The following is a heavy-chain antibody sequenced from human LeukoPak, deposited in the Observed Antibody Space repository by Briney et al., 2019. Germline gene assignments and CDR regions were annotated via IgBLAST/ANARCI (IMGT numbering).Heavy chain of an antibody. CDR2: IYNSGRT. Sequence: SETLSLTCTVSGGSLHNYYWSWIRQPPGKGLEWIGCIYNSGRTKYNPSLKSRVTISVDTSKNQFSLRLSSVTAADTALYYCVRSTRITFGLNWFDPWGQGTLVTVSS. J-gene: IGHJ5*02. CDR3: VRSTRITFGLNWFDP. D-gene: IGHD3-16*01. CDR1: GGSLHNYY. V-gene: IGHV4-59*01.